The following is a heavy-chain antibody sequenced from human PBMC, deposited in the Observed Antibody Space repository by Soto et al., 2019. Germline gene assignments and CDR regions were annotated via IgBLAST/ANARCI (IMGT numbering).Heavy chain of an antibody. Sequence: GGSLRLSCAASGFTFSRFDMHWVRQVTGKGLEWVSTIGSAGDTYYSASVRGRFTISRGNAKNSLYLQMNSLRAGDTAVYYCARGDEGLYDYGLDVWGQGTTVTVSS. J-gene: IGHJ6*02. CDR3: ARGDEGLYDYGLDV. V-gene: IGHV3-13*01. CDR1: GFTFSRFD. CDR2: IGSAGDT. D-gene: IGHD2-21*02.